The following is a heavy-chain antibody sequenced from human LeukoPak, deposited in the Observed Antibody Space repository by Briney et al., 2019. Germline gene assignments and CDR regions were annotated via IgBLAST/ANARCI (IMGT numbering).Heavy chain of an antibody. J-gene: IGHJ4*02. CDR3: AHRREYYVSSGYIPGFDY. V-gene: IGHV2-5*02. CDR2: IYWDDDK. CDR1: GFSFSTSGVG. Sequence: SGPTLVNPTQTLTLTCTFSGFSFSTSGVGVGWIRQPPGTALESLALIYWDDDKRYSPSLKSRLTITKDTSKNQVVLTMTNMDPVDTATYYCAHRREYYVSSGYIPGFDYWGQGTLVTVSS. D-gene: IGHD3-22*01.